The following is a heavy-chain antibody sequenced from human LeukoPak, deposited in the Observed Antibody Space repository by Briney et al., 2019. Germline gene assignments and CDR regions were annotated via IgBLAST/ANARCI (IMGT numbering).Heavy chain of an antibody. J-gene: IGHJ4*02. CDR3: ARTAGSTMMVDLDS. V-gene: IGHV3-11*04. D-gene: IGHD3-22*01. Sequence: SGGSLSLSCAASGFTFSDYYMSWIRQAPGKGLEWVSYISSSGSTIYYADSVKGRFTISRDNAKNSLYLQMNGLRGDDTAVYFCARTAGSTMMVDLDSGGQGTLVTVSS. CDR2: ISSSGSTI. CDR1: GFTFSDYY.